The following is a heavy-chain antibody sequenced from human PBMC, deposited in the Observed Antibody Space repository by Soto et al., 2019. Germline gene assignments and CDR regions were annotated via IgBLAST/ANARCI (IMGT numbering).Heavy chain of an antibody. J-gene: IGHJ4*02. CDR1: GYTFTSYG. Sequence: GASVKVSCKASGYTFTSYGISWVRQAPGQGLEWMGWISASNGNTNYAQKLQGRVTMTTDTSTSTAYMGLRSLRSDDTAVYYCARDLKTYYYNSSGPVPFDYWGQGTLVTVSS. CDR3: ARDLKTYYYNSSGPVPFDY. D-gene: IGHD3-22*01. V-gene: IGHV1-18*01. CDR2: ISASNGNT.